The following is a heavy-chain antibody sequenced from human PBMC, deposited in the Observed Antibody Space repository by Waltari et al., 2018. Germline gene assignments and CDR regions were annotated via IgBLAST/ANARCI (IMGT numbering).Heavy chain of an antibody. Sequence: QVQLQQWGAGLLKPSETLSLPCAVYGGSFSGYYWRWIRQPPGKGLEWIGEINHSGSTNFNPSLKSRVTISVDTSKNQFSLKLSSVTAADTAVYYCARGRYYDFWSGYRPHWYFDLWGRGTLVTVSS. J-gene: IGHJ2*01. CDR2: INHSGST. CDR3: ARGRYYDFWSGYRPHWYFDL. D-gene: IGHD3-3*01. V-gene: IGHV4-34*01. CDR1: GGSFSGYY.